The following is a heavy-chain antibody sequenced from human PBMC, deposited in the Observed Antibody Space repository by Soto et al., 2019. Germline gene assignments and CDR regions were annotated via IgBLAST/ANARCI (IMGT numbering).Heavy chain of an antibody. V-gene: IGHV4-59*01. CDR1: GGSISSYY. Sequence: SETLSLTCTVSGGSISSYYWSWIRQPPGKGLEWIGYIYYSGSTNYNPSLKSRVTISVDTSKNQFSLKLSSVTAADTAVYYCAREFYGVATREVPWFDPWGQGTLFTVSS. D-gene: IGHD5-12*01. CDR3: AREFYGVATREVPWFDP. CDR2: IYYSGST. J-gene: IGHJ5*02.